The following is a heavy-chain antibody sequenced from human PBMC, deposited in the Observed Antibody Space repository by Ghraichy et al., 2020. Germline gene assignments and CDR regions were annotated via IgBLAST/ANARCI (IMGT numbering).Heavy chain of an antibody. CDR3: ARGHLRGPQQLAAWGY. J-gene: IGHJ4*02. Sequence: SETLSLTCAVYGGSFSGYYWSWIRQPPGKGLEWIGEINHSGSTNYNPSLKSRVTISVDTSKNQFSLKLSSVTAADTAVYYCARGHLRGPQQLAAWGYWGQGTLVTVSS. CDR2: INHSGST. V-gene: IGHV4-34*01. CDR1: GGSFSGYY. D-gene: IGHD6-13*01.